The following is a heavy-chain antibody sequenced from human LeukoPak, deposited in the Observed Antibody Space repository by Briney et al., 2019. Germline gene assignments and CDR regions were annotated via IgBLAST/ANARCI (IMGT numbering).Heavy chain of an antibody. CDR2: ISGSGDST. V-gene: IGHV3-23*01. CDR3: ATYSSSSPY. Sequence: GGSLRLSCAASEFTFSSYAMSWVRQAPGKGLEWVSAISGSGDSTNYADSVKGRFSISRDNSKNTLYLQMNSLRAEDTAVYYCATYSSSSPYWGQGTLVTVSS. J-gene: IGHJ4*02. D-gene: IGHD6-6*01. CDR1: EFTFSSYA.